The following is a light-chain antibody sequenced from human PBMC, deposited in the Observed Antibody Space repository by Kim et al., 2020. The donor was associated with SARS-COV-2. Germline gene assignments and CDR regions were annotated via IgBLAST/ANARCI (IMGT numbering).Light chain of an antibody. CDR2: DVS. V-gene: IGLV2-14*03. CDR3: SSYTSSNINYV. Sequence: SIPISCTGTSSDVGGYDYVAWYQHHPGKAPKLMLFDVSKRPSGVSNRFSGSKSGNTASLTISGLQAEDEADYYCSSYTSSNINYVFGTGTKVTVL. CDR1: SSDVGGYDY. J-gene: IGLJ1*01.